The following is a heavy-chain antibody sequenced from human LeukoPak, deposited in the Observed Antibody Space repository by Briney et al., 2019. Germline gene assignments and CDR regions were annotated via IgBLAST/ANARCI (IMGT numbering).Heavy chain of an antibody. V-gene: IGHV4-4*07. CDR3: AIERGLSMIRGVNNWFDP. D-gene: IGHD3-10*01. J-gene: IGHJ5*02. Sequence: SETLSLTCIVSGASITNFDWSWIRRPAGKGLEWIGHMYSSGNTNYNPSLKSRVAMSLDTSKNQFSLRLNSVTAADTAVYYCAIERGLSMIRGVNNWFDPWDQGTLVTVSS. CDR2: MYSSGNT. CDR1: GASITNFD.